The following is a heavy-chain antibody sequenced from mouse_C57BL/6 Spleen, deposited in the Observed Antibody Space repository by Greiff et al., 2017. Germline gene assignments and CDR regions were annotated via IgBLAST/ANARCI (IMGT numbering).Heavy chain of an antibody. CDR1: GFTFSSYA. Sequence: EVKLVESGGGLVKPGGSLKLSCAASGFTFSSYAMSWVRQTPDKRLEWVATISDGGSYTYYPDNVKGRFTISRDNAKNNLYLQMSHLKSEDTAMYYCARHGSSYWYFDVWGTGTTVTVSS. CDR3: ARHGSSYWYFDV. J-gene: IGHJ1*03. CDR2: ISDGGSYT. V-gene: IGHV5-4*03. D-gene: IGHD1-1*01.